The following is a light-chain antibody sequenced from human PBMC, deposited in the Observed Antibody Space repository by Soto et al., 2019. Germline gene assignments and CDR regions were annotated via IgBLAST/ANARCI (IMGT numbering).Light chain of an antibody. CDR2: AAS. J-gene: IGKJ4*01. V-gene: IGKV1D-12*01. CDR3: QQAYSFFALT. Sequence: DIQLTQSPSSVSASIGDSVTITCRASQDISTWLAWYQLKPGKAPKLLIFAASSLLTGVPSRFSGSGSGTEFTLTISGLQAEDFATYYCQQAYSFFALTFGGGTHVEIK. CDR1: QDISTW.